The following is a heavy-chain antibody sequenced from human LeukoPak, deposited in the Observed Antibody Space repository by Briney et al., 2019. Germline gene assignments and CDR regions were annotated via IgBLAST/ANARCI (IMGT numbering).Heavy chain of an antibody. CDR3: AKRVGPGRAFDI. D-gene: IGHD3-10*01. J-gene: IGHJ3*02. Sequence: PGGSLRLSCAASGFTFSSYAMSWVRQAPGKGLEWVSAISGSGGSTYYADSVKGRFTISRDNPKNTLYLQVNSLRAEDTAVYYCAKRVGPGRAFDIWGQGTMVTVSS. CDR2: ISGSGGST. V-gene: IGHV3-23*01. CDR1: GFTFSSYA.